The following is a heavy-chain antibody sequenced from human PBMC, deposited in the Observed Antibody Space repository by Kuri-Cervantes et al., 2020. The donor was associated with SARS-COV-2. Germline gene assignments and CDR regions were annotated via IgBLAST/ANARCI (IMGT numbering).Heavy chain of an antibody. CDR3: AAHHPRGYSYDWFDP. CDR2: IIPIFGTA. J-gene: IGHJ5*02. V-gene: IGHV1-69*13. D-gene: IGHD5-18*01. CDR1: GGTFSSYA. Sequence: SVKVSCKASGGTFSSYAISWVRQAPGQGLEWMGGIIPIFGTANHAQKFQGRVTITADESTSTAYMELSSLRSEDTAVYYCAAHHPRGYSYDWFDPWGQGTLVTVSS.